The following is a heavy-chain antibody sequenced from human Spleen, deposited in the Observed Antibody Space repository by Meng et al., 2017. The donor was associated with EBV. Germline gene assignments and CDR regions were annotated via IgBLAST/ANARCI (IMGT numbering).Heavy chain of an antibody. CDR1: GGSISSGYYS. V-gene: IGHV4-30-2*01. CDR3: ATSSSSWTRFDY. CDR2: IYDSGST. D-gene: IGHD6-13*01. J-gene: IGHJ4*02. Sequence: QLQLQESGSGLVKPSHTLSLTCAVSGGSISSGYYSWSWIRQPPGKGLEWIGYIYDSGSTYYNPSLKSRVTISVDRSNSQFSLKLSSVTAADTAVYYCATSSSSWTRFDYWGQGTLVTVSS.